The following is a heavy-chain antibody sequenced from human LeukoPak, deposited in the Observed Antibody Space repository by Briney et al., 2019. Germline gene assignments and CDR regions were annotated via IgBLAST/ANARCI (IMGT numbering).Heavy chain of an antibody. CDR3: ARSGGTWYYDI. D-gene: IGHD2-15*01. V-gene: IGHV4-59*01. J-gene: IGHJ2*01. CDR1: GGSIRSYY. Sequence: SETLSLTCTVSGGSIRSYYWSWIRQPPATGLELIGFIYDSGSTKTNPSLESRVTISADACKNQFSLNVSSGSAADTAVYYCARSGGTWYYDIWGRGTLVTVSS. CDR2: IYDSGST.